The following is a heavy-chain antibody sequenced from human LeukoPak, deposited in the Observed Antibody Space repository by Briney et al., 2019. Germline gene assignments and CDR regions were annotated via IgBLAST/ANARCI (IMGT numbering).Heavy chain of an antibody. CDR2: IIPIFGTA. CDR3: ARGFCSGLPSGLAYMDV. CDR1: GGTFSSYA. D-gene: IGHD2-15*01. Sequence: SVKVSCKASGGTFSSYAISWVRQAPGQGLEWMGGIIPIFGTANYAQKFQGRVTITADESTSTAYMELSSLRSEDTAVYYCARGFCSGLPSGLAYMDVWGKGTTVTVSS. V-gene: IGHV1-69*13. J-gene: IGHJ6*03.